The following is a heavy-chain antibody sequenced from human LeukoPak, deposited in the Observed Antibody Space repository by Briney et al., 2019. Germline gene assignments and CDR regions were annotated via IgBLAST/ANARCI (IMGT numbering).Heavy chain of an antibody. J-gene: IGHJ4*02. Sequence: SVKVSCKASGYRFTGNYMHWVRQAPGHGLEWMGWINPNNGRTLYAQKFQGRVAMTRDTSTSTAYMELTRLTSDDTGVYYCAREATVVAAGTAGINFDFWGQGTLITVAS. CDR2: INPNNGRT. CDR3: AREATVVAAGTAGINFDF. CDR1: GYRFTGNY. D-gene: IGHD6-13*01. V-gene: IGHV1-2*02.